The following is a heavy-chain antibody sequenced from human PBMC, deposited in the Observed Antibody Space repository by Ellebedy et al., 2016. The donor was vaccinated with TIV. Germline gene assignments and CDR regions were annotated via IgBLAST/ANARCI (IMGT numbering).Heavy chain of an antibody. J-gene: IGHJ4*02. V-gene: IGHV3-48*04. CDR1: GFVFRKYA. CDR2: INAGSEAK. Sequence: GGSLRLSXEGSGFVFRKYAMNWVRQAPGRGLEWISYINAGSEAKGYADSVRGRFTISRDDAKNSVYLQMNSLRADDTAVYYCARDLPNWANDYWGQGALVTVSS. D-gene: IGHD7-27*01. CDR3: ARDLPNWANDY.